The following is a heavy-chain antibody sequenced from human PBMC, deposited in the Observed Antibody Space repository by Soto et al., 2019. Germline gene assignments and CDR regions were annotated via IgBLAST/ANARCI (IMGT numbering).Heavy chain of an antibody. CDR1: GYTFTSYG. CDR2: ISAYNGNT. V-gene: IGHV1-18*01. J-gene: IGHJ6*04. D-gene: IGHD1-1*01. CDR3: ASQYNWNDEPYGMYV. Sequence: QVQLVQSGAEVKKPGASVKVSCKASGYTFTSYGISWVRQAPGQGLEWMGWISAYNGNTNYAQKRQGRVTMTKDPSTSTANMELRSLRSNDTAVYYCASQYNWNDEPYGMYVWGEGTTVTVSS.